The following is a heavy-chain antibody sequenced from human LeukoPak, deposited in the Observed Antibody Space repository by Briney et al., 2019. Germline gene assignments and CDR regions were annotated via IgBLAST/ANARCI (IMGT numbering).Heavy chain of an antibody. Sequence: PSETLSLTCTVSGDSISTYYWSWIRQPPGKGLEWIGYIYYRVTSDYNPSLKSRVTMSVDMSTRQISLKLSSVTAADTAVYYCARDYNSGWFNADVLEYFHYWGQGTLVTVSS. D-gene: IGHD6-19*01. J-gene: IGHJ4*02. CDR2: IYYRVTS. CDR3: ARDYNSGWFNADVLEYFHY. CDR1: GDSISTYY. V-gene: IGHV4-59*01.